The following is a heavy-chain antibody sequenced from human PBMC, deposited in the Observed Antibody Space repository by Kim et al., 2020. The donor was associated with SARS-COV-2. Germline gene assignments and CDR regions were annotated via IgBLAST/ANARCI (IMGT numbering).Heavy chain of an antibody. V-gene: IGHV2-70*01. CDR2: IDWDDDK. CDR1: GFSLSTSGMC. Sequence: SGPTLVNPTQTLTLTCTFSGFSLSTSGMCVSWIRQPPGKALEWLALIDWDDDKYYSTSLKTRLTISKDTSKNQVVLTMTNMDPVDTATYYCARIASDILTGYLYGMDVWGQGTTVTVSS. CDR3: ARIASDILTGYLYGMDV. D-gene: IGHD3-9*01. J-gene: IGHJ6*02.